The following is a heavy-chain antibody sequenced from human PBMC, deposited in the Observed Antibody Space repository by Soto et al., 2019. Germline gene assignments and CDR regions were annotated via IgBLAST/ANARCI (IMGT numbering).Heavy chain of an antibody. J-gene: IGHJ6*01. CDR2: ISYDGSNK. D-gene: IGHD3-3*01. CDR1: GFTFSSYG. V-gene: IGHV3-30*18. Sequence: QVQLVESGGGVVQPGRSLRLSCAASGFTFSSYGMHWVRQAPGKGLEWVAVISYDGSNKYYADSVKGRFTISRDNSKNTLYLQMNSLRAEDTAVYYCAKDRAIFSGDMNYGMDVW. CDR3: AKDRAIFSGDMNYGMDV.